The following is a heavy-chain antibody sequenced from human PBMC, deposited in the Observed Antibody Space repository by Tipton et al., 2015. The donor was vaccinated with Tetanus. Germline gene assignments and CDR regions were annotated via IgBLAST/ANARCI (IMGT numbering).Heavy chain of an antibody. CDR3: ARGTGDY. CDR1: GGSLSRYY. CDR2: VDDSGST. D-gene: IGHD1-14*01. V-gene: IGHV4-34*01. Sequence: TLSLTCAVYGGSLSRYYWTWIRQPPGKGLERIGEVDDSGSTNYSPSLKRRVTISLDTSKNQFSLKLSSVTAADTAVYYCARGTGDYWGQGTLVTVSS. J-gene: IGHJ4*02.